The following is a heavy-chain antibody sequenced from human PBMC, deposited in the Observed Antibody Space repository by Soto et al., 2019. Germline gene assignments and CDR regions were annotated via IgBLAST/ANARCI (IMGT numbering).Heavy chain of an antibody. CDR3: ERGAADTAMVDP. V-gene: IGHV4-59*01. J-gene: IGHJ5*02. CDR2: IFYSGST. D-gene: IGHD5-18*01. Sequence: PSATLSPTSTFSDGSIRSDNWTWLRQPPEKGLEWLGNIFYSGSTTSTPALQSRVTISIHTSTRPFSLQLTSVTAADTAVYYCERGAADTAMVDPWGQGTLVTVS. CDR1: DGSIRSDN.